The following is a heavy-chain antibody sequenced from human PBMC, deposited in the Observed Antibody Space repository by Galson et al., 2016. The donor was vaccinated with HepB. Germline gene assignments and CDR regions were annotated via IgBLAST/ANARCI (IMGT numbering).Heavy chain of an antibody. Sequence: SVKVSCKASGGTFSSYVFSWVRQAPGQGLEWMGGIIPIFGTANYAQKFQDRVTITADESTSTASTELTSLKSEDTAVYYCARDPTPYDYSKSYYYYARDVWGQGTTVTVSS. D-gene: IGHD4-11*01. V-gene: IGHV1-69*13. CDR1: GGTFSSYV. CDR2: IIPIFGTA. CDR3: ARDPTPYDYSKSYYYYARDV. J-gene: IGHJ6*02.